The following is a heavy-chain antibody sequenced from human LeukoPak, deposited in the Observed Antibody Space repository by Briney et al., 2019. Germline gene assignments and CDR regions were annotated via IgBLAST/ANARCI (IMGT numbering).Heavy chain of an antibody. J-gene: IGHJ4*02. CDR2: ISAYNGNT. D-gene: IGHD5-18*01. Sequence: ASVTVSCKASGYTFTRYGISWLRQAPGQGLEWMGWISAYNGNTNNAHKLQGRVIMTTDTSKSTASMELRSLRSEAKAVDDCARYRGYSYGSFLGYWGQGTLVTVSS. CDR3: ARYRGYSYGSFLGY. V-gene: IGHV1-18*01. CDR1: GYTFTRYG.